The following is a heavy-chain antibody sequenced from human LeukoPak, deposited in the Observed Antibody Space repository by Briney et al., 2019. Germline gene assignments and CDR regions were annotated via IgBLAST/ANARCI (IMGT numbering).Heavy chain of an antibody. Sequence: PGGSLRLSCAASGFSFDDYDMSWVRQAPGKGLEWVSGINWNGGSTGYADSVKGRFTIARDNAKNSLYLQKSSPRAEDTALYYCAREEGGYFDYWGQGTLVTVSS. J-gene: IGHJ4*02. D-gene: IGHD3-16*01. CDR2: INWNGGST. CDR1: GFSFDDYD. CDR3: AREEGGYFDY. V-gene: IGHV3-20*04.